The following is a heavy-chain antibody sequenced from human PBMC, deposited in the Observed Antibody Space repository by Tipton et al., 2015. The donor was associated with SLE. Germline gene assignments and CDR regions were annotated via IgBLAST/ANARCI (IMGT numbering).Heavy chain of an antibody. V-gene: IGHV4-59*01. CDR2: ICHSEIS. J-gene: IGHJ4*02. CDR3: ARAPSGSHDFDY. CDR1: GSSFGAYC. D-gene: IGHD1-26*01. Sequence: TLSLTCAVYGSSFGAYCLSWIRQPPGKGLEWIAFICHSEISNYNPSLKSRVTLSLDTSKNQFSLKLSSLTAADTAVYYCARAPSGSHDFDYWGQGTLVTVSS.